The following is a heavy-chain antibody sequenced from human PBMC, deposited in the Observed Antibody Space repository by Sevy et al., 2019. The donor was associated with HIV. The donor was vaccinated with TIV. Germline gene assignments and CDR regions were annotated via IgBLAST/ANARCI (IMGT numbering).Heavy chain of an antibody. J-gene: IGHJ4*02. CDR1: GFIFSDYA. CDR2: ISFDGSNK. D-gene: IGHD2-15*01. V-gene: IGHV3-30*03. CDR3: GSSGYCSGGNYYSPFDY. Sequence: GGSLRLSCAASGFIFSDYAMHWVRQAPGKGLEWVAVISFDGSNKYYADSVKGRFTISRDNSKNTLYLQMNSLRPEDTAVYYCGSSGYCSGGNYYSPFDYWGQGTRVTVSS.